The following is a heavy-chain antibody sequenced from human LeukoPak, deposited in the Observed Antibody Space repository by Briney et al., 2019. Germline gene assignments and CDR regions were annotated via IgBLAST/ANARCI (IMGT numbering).Heavy chain of an antibody. Sequence: ASVKVSCKVSGYTLTELSMHWVRQAPGKGLEGVGGFDPEDGETIYAQKFQGRVTMTEDTSTDTAYMELSSLRSEDTAVYYCATSEGKWELSTFDYWGQGTLVTVSS. V-gene: IGHV1-24*01. CDR1: GYTLTELS. CDR2: FDPEDGET. J-gene: IGHJ4*02. CDR3: ATSEGKWELSTFDY. D-gene: IGHD1-26*01.